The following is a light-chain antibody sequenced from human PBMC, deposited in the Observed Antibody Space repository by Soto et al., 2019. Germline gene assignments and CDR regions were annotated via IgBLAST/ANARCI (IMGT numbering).Light chain of an antibody. CDR2: DAS. CDR1: QDISNY. Sequence: DIQMTQSPSSLSASVGDRVTITCQASQDISNYLNWYQQKPGKAPKLLIYDASNLETGVPSSFSGSGSATDFTFTISSLRPEDIATYYCQQYWSFGGGTKVEIK. V-gene: IGKV1-33*01. CDR3: QQYWS. J-gene: IGKJ4*01.